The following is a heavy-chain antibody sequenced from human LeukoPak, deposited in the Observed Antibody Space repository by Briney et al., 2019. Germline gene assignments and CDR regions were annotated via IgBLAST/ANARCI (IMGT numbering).Heavy chain of an antibody. CDR1: GDSISSYY. CDR3: ARVLNPWFGEFAFDY. Sequence: SETLSLTCTVSGDSISSYYWSWIRQPPGKRLEWIGYIYYSGSTNYNPSLKSRLTISLDTSKNQFSLKLSSVTAADTAVYYCARVLNPWFGEFAFDYWGQGALVIVSS. CDR2: IYYSGST. J-gene: IGHJ4*02. V-gene: IGHV4-59*01. D-gene: IGHD3-10*01.